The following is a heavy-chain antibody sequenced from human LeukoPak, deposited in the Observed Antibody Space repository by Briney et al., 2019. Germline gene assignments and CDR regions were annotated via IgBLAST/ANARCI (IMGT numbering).Heavy chain of an antibody. Sequence: GGSLRLSCAASGFTFSSYSMNWVRQAPGKGLEWVSYISSRSTIYYADSVKGRFTISRDNAKNSLYLQMNSLRAEDTAVYYCARDGRFDYWGQGTLVTVSS. V-gene: IGHV3-48*01. CDR1: GFTFSSYS. CDR3: ARDGRFDY. CDR2: ISSRSTI. J-gene: IGHJ4*02.